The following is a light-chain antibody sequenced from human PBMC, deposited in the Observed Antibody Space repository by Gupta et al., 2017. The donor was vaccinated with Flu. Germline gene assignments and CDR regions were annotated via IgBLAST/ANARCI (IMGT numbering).Light chain of an antibody. CDR3: NSRDSSDNHQAV. CDR2: AKT. Sequence: SSELTQDPAVAVAVGQTVRITCQGDSLRSSYASWYQQKPGQAPVLVIYAKTNRPSGIPDRFSGSSSGNTASLTITGAQAEDEADYYCNSRDSSDNHQAVFGGGTKLTVL. V-gene: IGLV3-19*01. J-gene: IGLJ2*01. CDR1: SLRSSY.